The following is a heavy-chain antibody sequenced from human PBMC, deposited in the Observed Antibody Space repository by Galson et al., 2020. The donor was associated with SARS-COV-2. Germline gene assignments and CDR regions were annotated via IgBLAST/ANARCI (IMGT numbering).Heavy chain of an antibody. V-gene: IGHV1-18*01. CDR1: GYTFTSYG. J-gene: IGHJ5*02. CDR3: ARGGVLRGNWNYAAFGA. Sequence: ASVTVSCTASGYTFTSYGISWVRQAPGQGLEWVGWNSVYNGNTNYAQKLQGRVTMTTDTSTSTAYMELRNLRSDDTAVYFCARGGVLRGNWNYAAFGAWGQGTMVTVSS. CDR2: NSVYNGNT. D-gene: IGHD1-7*01.